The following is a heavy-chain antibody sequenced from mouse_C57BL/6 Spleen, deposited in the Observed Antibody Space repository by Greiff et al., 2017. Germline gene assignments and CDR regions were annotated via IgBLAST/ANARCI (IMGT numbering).Heavy chain of an antibody. CDR1: GYTFTGYW. Sequence: QVQLQQSGAELMKPGASVKLSCKATGYTFTGYWIEWVKQRPGHGLEWIGEILPGSGSTNYNEKFKGKATFTADTSSNTAYMQLSSLTTEDSAIYYCATITTVVAFDYGGQGTTLTVSS. CDR2: ILPGSGST. J-gene: IGHJ2*01. D-gene: IGHD1-1*01. V-gene: IGHV1-9*01. CDR3: ATITTVVAFDY.